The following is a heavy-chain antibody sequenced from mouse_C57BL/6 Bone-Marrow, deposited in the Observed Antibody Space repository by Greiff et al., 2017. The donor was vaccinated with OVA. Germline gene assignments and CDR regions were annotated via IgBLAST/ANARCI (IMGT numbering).Heavy chain of an antibody. CDR2: ISDGGSYT. CDR3: ARNPGTGGFDY. J-gene: IGHJ2*01. Sequence: EVQVVESGGGLVKPGGSLKLSCAASGFTFSSYAMSWVRQTPEKRLEWVATISDGGSYTYYPDNVKGRFTISRDNAKNNLYLQMSNLKSEDTAMYYCARNPGTGGFDYWGQGTTLTVSS. D-gene: IGHD4-1*01. CDR1: GFTFSSYA. V-gene: IGHV5-4*01.